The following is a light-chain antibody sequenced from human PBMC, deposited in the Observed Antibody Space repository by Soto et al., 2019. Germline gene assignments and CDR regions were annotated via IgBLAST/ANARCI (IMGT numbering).Light chain of an antibody. V-gene: IGKV3-20*01. CDR2: DTS. Sequence: IVLTQSPGTLSLSPGERATLSCRASQSFGRRYLAWYQQKPGQGPMFLNYDTSERASDITDGLSGSGSGTDFNLTISRLVNEDFAVYYCQYLGTFGGGTKVEIK. J-gene: IGKJ4*01. CDR1: QSFGRRY. CDR3: QYLGT.